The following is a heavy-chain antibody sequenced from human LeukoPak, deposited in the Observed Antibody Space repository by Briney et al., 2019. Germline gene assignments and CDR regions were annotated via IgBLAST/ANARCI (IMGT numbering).Heavy chain of an antibody. V-gene: IGHV3-21*04. Sequence: TGGSLRLSCAASGFTFSSYSMNWVRQAPGKGLEWVSSISSSSSYIYYADSVKGRFTISRDNSKNTLYLQMNSLRSEDTAVYYCVRSGCDGGNCFFDYWGQGTLVTVSS. J-gene: IGHJ4*02. D-gene: IGHD2-15*01. CDR2: ISSSSSYI. CDR3: VRSGCDGGNCFFDY. CDR1: GFTFSSYS.